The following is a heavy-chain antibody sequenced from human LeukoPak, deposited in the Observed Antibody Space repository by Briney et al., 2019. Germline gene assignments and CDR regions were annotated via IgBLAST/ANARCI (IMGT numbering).Heavy chain of an antibody. CDR2: LRGGGET. CDR1: GFTFSSYA. V-gene: IGHV3-23*01. D-gene: IGHD3-16*01. Sequence: GGSLRLSCAASGFTFSSYAMSWVRQAPARGLEWVSSLRGGGETFYADSVKGRFTLSRDDSRNTVYLQMSNLRVEDTAVYFCAKAGWVSSADAVLWGQGTLVTVSS. J-gene: IGHJ4*02. CDR3: AKAGWVSSADAVL.